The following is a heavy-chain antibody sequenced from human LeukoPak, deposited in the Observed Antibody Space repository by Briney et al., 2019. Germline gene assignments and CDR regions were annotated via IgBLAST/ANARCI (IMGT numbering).Heavy chain of an antibody. D-gene: IGHD3-10*01. CDR1: GGSISSSS. CDR2: ISPSSSYI. Sequence: ETLSLTCTVSGGSISSSSYYWGWIRQAPGKGLVWVASISPSSSYIYYADSMKGRFTISRDNAKNSLYLQMNSLRAEDTAVYYCARDRVAVVRGVSALDYWGQGTLVTVSS. J-gene: IGHJ4*02. CDR3: ARDRVAVVRGVSALDY. V-gene: IGHV3-21*01.